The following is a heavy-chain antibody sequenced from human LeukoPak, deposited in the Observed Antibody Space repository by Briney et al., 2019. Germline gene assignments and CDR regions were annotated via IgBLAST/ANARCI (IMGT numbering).Heavy chain of an antibody. Sequence: PGGSLRLSCAASGFTVSSNYMSWVRQAPGKGLEWVSVIYSGGSTYYADSVKGRFTISRDNSKNTLYLQMNSLRAEDTAVYYCASSRLEGGYSYGTFDYWGQGTLVTVSS. V-gene: IGHV3-53*01. J-gene: IGHJ4*02. D-gene: IGHD5-18*01. CDR2: IYSGGST. CDR1: GFTVSSNY. CDR3: ASSRLEGGYSYGTFDY.